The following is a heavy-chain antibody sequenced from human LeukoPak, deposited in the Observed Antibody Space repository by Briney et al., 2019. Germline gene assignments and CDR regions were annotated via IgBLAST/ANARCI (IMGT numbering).Heavy chain of an antibody. CDR3: ATDDSMTFDHFDS. D-gene: IGHD4-11*01. V-gene: IGHV3-23*01. Sequence: GGSLRLSCAASGFTFKMFAMSWLRQAPGKGLEWVSGINGGGGHAYYADSVEGRFTISRDNSKNMLYLQMNSLGVEDTAIYFCATDDSMTFDHFDSWGQGLLVSVSS. CDR1: GFTFKMFA. J-gene: IGHJ4*02. CDR2: INGGGGHA.